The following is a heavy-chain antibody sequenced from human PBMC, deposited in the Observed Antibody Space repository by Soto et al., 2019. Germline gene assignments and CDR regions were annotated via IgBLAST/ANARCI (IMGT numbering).Heavy chain of an antibody. D-gene: IGHD1-1*01. Sequence: SETLSLTCTVSGGSISSSSYYWGWIRQPPGKGLEWIGSIYYSGSTYYNPSLKSRVTISVDTSKNQFSLKLSSVTAADTAVYYCARHFRRNKGAFDIWGQGTMVTVSS. CDR3: ARHFRRNKGAFDI. J-gene: IGHJ3*02. CDR2: IYYSGST. V-gene: IGHV4-39*01. CDR1: GGSISSSSYY.